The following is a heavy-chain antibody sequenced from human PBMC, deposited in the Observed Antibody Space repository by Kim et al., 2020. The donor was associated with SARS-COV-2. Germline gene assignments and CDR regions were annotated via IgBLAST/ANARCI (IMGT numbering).Heavy chain of an antibody. CDR3: AKTSSTLKLPT. Sequence: GGSLRLSCAASGFTFSTYAMSWVRQAPGKGLEWISFVSAEGGATYYTDSVKGRFTISRDNSKNTLYLQMNSPRAEDTAIYYCAKTSSTLKLPTWGQGTL. V-gene: IGHV3-23*01. D-gene: IGHD3-10*01. CDR2: VSAEGGAT. CDR1: GFTFSTYA. J-gene: IGHJ1*01.